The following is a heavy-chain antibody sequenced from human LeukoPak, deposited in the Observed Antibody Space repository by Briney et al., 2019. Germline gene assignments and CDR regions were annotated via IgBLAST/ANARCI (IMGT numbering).Heavy chain of an antibody. D-gene: IGHD1-26*01. Sequence: PSETLSLTCTVSGGSISSSSYYWGWIRQPPGKGLEWIGSIYYSGSTYYNPSLKSRVTISVDTSKDQFSLKLSSVTAADTAVYYCARHVDDSVGLYYFDYWGQGTLVTVSS. CDR2: IYYSGST. J-gene: IGHJ4*02. CDR3: ARHVDDSVGLYYFDY. V-gene: IGHV4-39*01. CDR1: GGSISSSSYY.